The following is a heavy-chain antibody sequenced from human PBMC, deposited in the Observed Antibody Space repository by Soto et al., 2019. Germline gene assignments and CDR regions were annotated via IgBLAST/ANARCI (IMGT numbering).Heavy chain of an antibody. CDR2: INHVGGT. V-gene: IGHV4-34*01. D-gene: IGHD3-16*01. J-gene: IGHJ5*02. Sequence: SETLSLTCAVYGGFLSESYWTWIRQPPGKGLEWIGEINHVGGTNYNPSLKSRVTMSVDTSQNQFSLRLISVTATDTAMYFCVRIRYQLPSSVLWLDPWGQGTPVTVSS. CDR1: GGFLSESY. CDR3: VRIRYQLPSSVLWLDP.